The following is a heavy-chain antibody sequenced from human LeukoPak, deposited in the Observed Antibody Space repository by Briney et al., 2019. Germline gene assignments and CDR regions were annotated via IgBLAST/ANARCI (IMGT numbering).Heavy chain of an antibody. CDR1: GYTFTGYY. CDR2: INPNSGGT. Sequence: ASVKVSCKASGYTFTGYYMHWVRQAPGQGLEWMEWINPNSGGTNYAQKFQGRVTMTRDTSISTAYMELSRLRSDDTAVYYCARDDTKYYGSGSNAFDIWGQGTMVTVSS. V-gene: IGHV1-2*02. J-gene: IGHJ3*02. CDR3: ARDDTKYYGSGSNAFDI. D-gene: IGHD3-10*01.